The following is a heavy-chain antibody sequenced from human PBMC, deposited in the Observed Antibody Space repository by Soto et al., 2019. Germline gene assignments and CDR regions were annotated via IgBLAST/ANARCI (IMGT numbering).Heavy chain of an antibody. Sequence: PSETLSLTCTVSGGCISSYYWSWIRQPPGKGLEWIGYIYYSGSTNYNPSLKSRVTISVDTSKNQFSLKLSSVTAADTAVYYCASVYISTNWFDPWGQGTLVTVSS. V-gene: IGHV4-59*08. D-gene: IGHD4-4*01. CDR1: GGCISSYY. CDR3: ASVYISTNWFDP. CDR2: IYYSGST. J-gene: IGHJ5*02.